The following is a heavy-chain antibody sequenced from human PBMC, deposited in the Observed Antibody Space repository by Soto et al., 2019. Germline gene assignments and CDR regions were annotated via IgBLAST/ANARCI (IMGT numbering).Heavy chain of an antibody. V-gene: IGHV3-21*01. CDR2: ISSSSSYI. D-gene: IGHD2-2*01. CDR1: GFTFSSYS. J-gene: IGHJ4*02. Sequence: EVQLVESGGGLVQPGGSLRLSCAASGFTFSSYSMNWVRQAPGKGLEWVSSISSSSSYIYYADSVKGRFTISRDNAKNSLYLQMNSLRAEDTAVYYCARAYCSSTSCSPYYFDYWGQGTLVTVSS. CDR3: ARAYCSSTSCSPYYFDY.